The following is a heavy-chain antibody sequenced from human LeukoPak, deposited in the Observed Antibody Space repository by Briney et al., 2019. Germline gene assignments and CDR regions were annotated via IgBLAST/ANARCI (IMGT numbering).Heavy chain of an antibody. J-gene: IGHJ6*02. CDR3: ARDKTAPYDFWSGYYNSYGMDV. CDR2: INWNGGST. Sequence: ETLSLTCAVYGGSFSGYYWSWIRQPPGKGLEWVSGINWNGGSTGYADSVKGRFTISRDNAKNSLYLQMNSLRAEDTALYHCARDKTAPYDFWSGYYNSYGMDVWGQGTTVTVSS. D-gene: IGHD3-3*01. V-gene: IGHV3-20*01. CDR1: GGSFSGYY.